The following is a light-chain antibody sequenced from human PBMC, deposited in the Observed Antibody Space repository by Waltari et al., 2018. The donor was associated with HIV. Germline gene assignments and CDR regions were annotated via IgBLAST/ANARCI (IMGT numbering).Light chain of an antibody. J-gene: IGKJ1*01. Sequence: ETVMTQSPDSLSVSPGETVILSCRASQSVSDDLAWYQQKPGRAPRLLIHEASTRNTGVPVKFRGTGSGTEFTLTISSLQSEDLGVYFCQQYMSWPRTFGQGTRVELK. CDR2: EAS. V-gene: IGKV3-15*01. CDR1: QSVSDD. CDR3: QQYMSWPRT.